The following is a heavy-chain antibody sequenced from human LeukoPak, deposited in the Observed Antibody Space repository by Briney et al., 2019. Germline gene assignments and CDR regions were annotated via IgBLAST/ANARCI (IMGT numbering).Heavy chain of an antibody. Sequence: SETLSLTCTVSGGSISSGDYYWSWIRQPPGKGLEWIGYIYYSGSTYYNPSLKSRVTISVDTSKNQFSLKLSSVTAADTAVYYCARVLYSNYVNYMDVWGKGTTVTVSS. J-gene: IGHJ6*03. CDR2: IYYSGST. V-gene: IGHV4-30-4*08. D-gene: IGHD4-11*01. CDR1: GGSISSGDYY. CDR3: ARVLYSNYVNYMDV.